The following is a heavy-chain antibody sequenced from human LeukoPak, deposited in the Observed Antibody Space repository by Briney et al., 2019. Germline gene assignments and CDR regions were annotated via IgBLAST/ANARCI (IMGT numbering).Heavy chain of an antibody. J-gene: IGHJ4*02. CDR3: ARAPVRVAAVGKYFDY. Sequence: SETLSLTCAASGGSFSTYYWSWLRQPPGKGLEWIGEINHSGSTNYNPSLTSRLTISVDTSKKQFSLKLTSVTAADTAVYYCARAPVRVAAVGKYFDYWGQGTLVTVSS. V-gene: IGHV4-34*01. D-gene: IGHD6-13*01. CDR2: INHSGST. CDR1: GGSFSTYY.